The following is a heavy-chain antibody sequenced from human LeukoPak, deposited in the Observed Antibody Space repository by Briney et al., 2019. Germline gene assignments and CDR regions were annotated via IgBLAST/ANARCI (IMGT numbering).Heavy chain of an antibody. J-gene: IGHJ3*02. V-gene: IGHV4-59*01. CDR1: GGSISSYY. D-gene: IGHD5-18*01. CDR2: IYYSGST. CDR3: ARGGGYSYAFDAFDI. Sequence: SETLSLTCTVSGGSISSYYWSWIRQPPGKGLEWIGYIYYSGSTKYNPSLKSRVTISVDTSKNQFSLKLSSVTAADTAVYYCARGGGYSYAFDAFDIWGQGTMVTVSS.